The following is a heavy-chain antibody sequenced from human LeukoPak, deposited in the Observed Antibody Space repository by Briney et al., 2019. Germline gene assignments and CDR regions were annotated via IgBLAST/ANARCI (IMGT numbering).Heavy chain of an antibody. CDR1: GGSISSGGYS. J-gene: IGHJ3*02. V-gene: IGHV4-30-2*01. CDR2: LYHSGST. D-gene: IGHD3-22*01. Sequence: PSETLSLTCAVSGGSISSGGYSWSWIRQPPGKGLEWIGYLYHSGSTYYNPSLKSRVTISVDRSKNQFSLKLSSVTAADTAVYYCARAKAPGYYDSSGIDAFDIWGQGTMVTVSS. CDR3: ARAKAPGYYDSSGIDAFDI.